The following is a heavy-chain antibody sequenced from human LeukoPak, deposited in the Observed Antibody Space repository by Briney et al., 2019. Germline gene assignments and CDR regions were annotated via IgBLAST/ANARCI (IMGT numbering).Heavy chain of an antibody. CDR1: GGSISSGGYY. Sequence: SETLSLTCTVSGGSISSGGYYWSWIRQHPGKGLEWIGYIYYSGSTYYNPSLKSRVTISVDTSKNQFSLKLSSVTAADTAVYYCARVATMILRFDPWGQGTLVNVSS. D-gene: IGHD3-22*01. CDR2: IYYSGST. J-gene: IGHJ5*02. CDR3: ARVATMILRFDP. V-gene: IGHV4-31*03.